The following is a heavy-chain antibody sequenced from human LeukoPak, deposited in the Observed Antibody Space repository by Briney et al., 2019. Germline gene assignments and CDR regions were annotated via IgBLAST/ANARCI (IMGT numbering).Heavy chain of an antibody. J-gene: IGHJ3*02. D-gene: IGHD4-17*01. CDR3: ARIPMTTVTPTLEAFDI. Sequence: PSETLSLTCTVSGGSISSYYWSWIRQPPGKGLEWIGCIYYSGSTNYNPSLKSRVTISVDTSKNQFSLKLSSVTAADTAVYYCARIPMTTVTPTLEAFDIWGQGTMVTVSS. V-gene: IGHV4-59*01. CDR2: IYYSGST. CDR1: GGSISSYY.